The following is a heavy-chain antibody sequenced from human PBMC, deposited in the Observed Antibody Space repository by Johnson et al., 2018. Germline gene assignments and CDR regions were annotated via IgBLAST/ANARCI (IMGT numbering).Heavy chain of an antibody. D-gene: IGHD2-21*02. CDR2: ISSSSSTI. Sequence: VQLVQSGGGVVQPGRSLRLSCAASGFTFSSYGMHWVHQAPGKGLEWVSYISSSSSTIYYAASVKGRFTISRDNSKNPLYLQRNSLKAEDPAVYYCGKKFGGGGDFPEAFDIWGQGKMVTVSS. J-gene: IGHJ3*02. V-gene: IGHV3-48*01. CDR3: GKKFGGGGDFPEAFDI. CDR1: GFTFSSYG.